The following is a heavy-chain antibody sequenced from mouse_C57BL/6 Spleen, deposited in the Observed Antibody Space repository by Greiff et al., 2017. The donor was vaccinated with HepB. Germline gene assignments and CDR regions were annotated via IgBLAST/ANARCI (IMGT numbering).Heavy chain of an antibody. CDR1: GFTFSNYW. CDR3: TGLYGKEGHWYFDV. Sequence: EVKLMESGGGLVQPGGSMKLSCVASGFTFSNYWMNWVRQSPEKGLEWVAQIRLKSDNYATHYAESVKGRFTISRDDSKSSVYLQMNNLRAEDTGIYYCTGLYGKEGHWYFDVWGTGTTVTVSS. D-gene: IGHD2-1*01. V-gene: IGHV6-3*01. CDR2: IRLKSDNYAT. J-gene: IGHJ1*03.